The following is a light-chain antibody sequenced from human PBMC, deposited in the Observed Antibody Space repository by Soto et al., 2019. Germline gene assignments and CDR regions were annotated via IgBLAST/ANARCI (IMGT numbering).Light chain of an antibody. V-gene: IGLV1-47*02. CDR3: VSWDDSLSGLV. J-gene: IGLJ1*01. Sequence: QCVLTQPPSAYGTPGQRVTISCSGRNANIGNNFVCWYQQLPGTAPKLLIYSNDQRPSGVPDRFSGSKSGTSASLAISGLRSEDEGDYYCVSWDDSLSGLVFGTGTKVTVL. CDR1: NANIGNNF. CDR2: SND.